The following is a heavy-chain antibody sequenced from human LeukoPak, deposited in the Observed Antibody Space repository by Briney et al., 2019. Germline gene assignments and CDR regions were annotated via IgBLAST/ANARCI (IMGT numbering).Heavy chain of an antibody. Sequence: PSGTLSLTCAVSGVSISSNLWWTWVRQPPGKGLEWIAEIHHSGSINYNPSLKSRVTISVDKARNQFSLKLSSVTAADTAVYYCARDPGEQQLVHWFDPWGQGTLVTVSS. CDR3: ARDPGEQQLVHWFDP. J-gene: IGHJ5*02. D-gene: IGHD6-13*01. CDR2: IHHSGSI. V-gene: IGHV4-4*02. CDR1: GVSISSNLW.